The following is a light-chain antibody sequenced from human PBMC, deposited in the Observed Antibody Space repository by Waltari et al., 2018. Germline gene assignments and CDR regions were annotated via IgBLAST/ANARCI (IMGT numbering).Light chain of an antibody. J-gene: IGKJ2*01. V-gene: IGKV3-11*01. Sequence: EIVLTQSPGTLSLSPGDRATLSCRASQNVNSFLAWYQQNRGQAPRLLIYDASKQATGIPDRISGSGSGTDFTRTISSLEPEDFAIYYCQQRGNLPETFGRGTRVEMK. CDR1: QNVNSF. CDR2: DAS. CDR3: QQRGNLPET.